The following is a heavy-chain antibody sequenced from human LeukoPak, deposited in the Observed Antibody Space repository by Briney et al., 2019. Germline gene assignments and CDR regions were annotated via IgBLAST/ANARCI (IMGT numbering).Heavy chain of an antibody. V-gene: IGHV3-11*01. CDR2: ISSSGSTI. Sequence: GGSLRLSCAASGFTFSDYYMSWIRQAPGKGLEWVSYISSSGSTIYYADSVKGRFTISRDNSKNTLYLQMNSLRAEDTAVYYCAKSPLSPITMVRGGLNWFDPWGQGTLVTVSS. CDR1: GFTFSDYY. J-gene: IGHJ5*02. CDR3: AKSPLSPITMVRGGLNWFDP. D-gene: IGHD3-10*01.